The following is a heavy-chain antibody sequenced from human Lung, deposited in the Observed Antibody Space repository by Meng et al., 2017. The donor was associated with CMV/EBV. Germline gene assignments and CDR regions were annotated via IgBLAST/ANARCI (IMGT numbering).Heavy chain of an antibody. D-gene: IGHD2-21*01. CDR1: GFTFSSYS. CDR2: ISNSGAYI. V-gene: IGHV3-21*01. CDR3: ARDVSPRSSAYFAIYYFYALDV. J-gene: IGHJ6*02. Sequence: GASXKISCAASGFTFSSYSMNWVRQAPGKGLEWVSSISNSGAYIYYADSVKGRFTISRDNAQNSLFLHMNSLRAEDSAVYYCARDVSPRSSAYFAIYYFYALDVXGQGXTVTVSS.